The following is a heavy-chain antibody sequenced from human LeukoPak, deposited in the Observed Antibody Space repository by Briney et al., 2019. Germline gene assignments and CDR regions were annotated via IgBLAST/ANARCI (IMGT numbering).Heavy chain of an antibody. Sequence: SETLFPTCTVSGGSISSYYWSWIRQPPGKGLEWIGYIYYRGSTNYNPSLKSRVTISVDTSKNQFSLKLSSVTAADTAVYYCARSLYYDSSGYYQPGSENYFDYWGQGTLVTVSS. CDR1: GGSISSYY. J-gene: IGHJ4*02. CDR2: IYYRGST. D-gene: IGHD3-22*01. V-gene: IGHV4-59*12. CDR3: ARSLYYDSSGYYQPGSENYFDY.